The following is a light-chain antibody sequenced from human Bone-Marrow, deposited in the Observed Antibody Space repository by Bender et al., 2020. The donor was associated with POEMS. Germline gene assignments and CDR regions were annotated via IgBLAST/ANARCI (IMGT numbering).Light chain of an antibody. V-gene: IGLV3-21*02. J-gene: IGLJ2*01. CDR1: DIGSKT. CDR3: QAWDSFVV. Sequence: YVLTQPPSVSVAPGETARITCGGNDIGSKTVHWYQQKPGQAPVLVVYDDSDRPSGIPERFSGSVSGNTATLTISGTQAMDEADFYCQAWDSFVVFGGGTTLTVL. CDR2: DDS.